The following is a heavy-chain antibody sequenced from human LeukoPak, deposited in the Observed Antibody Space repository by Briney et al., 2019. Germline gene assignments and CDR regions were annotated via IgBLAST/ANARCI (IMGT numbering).Heavy chain of an antibody. V-gene: IGHV4-30-4*01. Sequence: SETLSLTCTVSGGSISSGDYYWSWIRQPPGKGLEWIGYIYYSGSTYYNPSPKSRVTISVDTSKNQFSLKLSSVTAADTAVYYCARISGYDLSYFDYWGQGTLVTVSS. CDR2: IYYSGST. CDR3: ARISGYDLSYFDY. J-gene: IGHJ4*02. CDR1: GGSISSGDYY. D-gene: IGHD5-12*01.